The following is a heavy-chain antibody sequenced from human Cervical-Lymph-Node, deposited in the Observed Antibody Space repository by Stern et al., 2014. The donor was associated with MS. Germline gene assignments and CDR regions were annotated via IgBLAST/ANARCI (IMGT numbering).Heavy chain of an antibody. D-gene: IGHD1-26*01. V-gene: IGHV1-2*02. CDR3: ASGAQLGATDFDY. J-gene: IGHJ4*02. CDR1: GYAFSGYY. Sequence: QVQLGQSGTEVKKPGASVKVSCKASGYAFSGYYKHWLRQAPGQGLEWMGYINPHTGETKYAQKFQGRLTVTRDTSSSTAYMDLRRLRVDDTAVYFCASGAQLGATDFDYWGQGTLVTVSS. CDR2: INPHTGET.